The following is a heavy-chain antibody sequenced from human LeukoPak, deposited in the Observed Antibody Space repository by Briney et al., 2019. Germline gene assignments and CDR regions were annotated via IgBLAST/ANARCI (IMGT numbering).Heavy chain of an antibody. D-gene: IGHD2-15*01. CDR3: ARRQAGYCSGGSCFHFDF. CDR2: IYPGDSDT. Sequence: GESLKISCKGSGYSFTSYWIVWVRQMPGKGLEWMGIIYPGDSDTRYSPSFQGQVTISADKSITTGYLQWSSLKASDTAMYYCARRQAGYCSGGSCFHFDFWGQGTLVTVSS. CDR1: GYSFTSYW. J-gene: IGHJ4*02. V-gene: IGHV5-51*01.